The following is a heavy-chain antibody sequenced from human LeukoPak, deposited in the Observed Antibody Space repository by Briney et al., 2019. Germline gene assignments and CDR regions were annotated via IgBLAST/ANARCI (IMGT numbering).Heavy chain of an antibody. J-gene: IGHJ4*02. CDR2: INQDGSEM. V-gene: IGHV3-7*01. D-gene: IGHD1-26*01. CDR1: GFTFSSYS. Sequence: PGGSLRLSCAASGFTFSSYSMNWVRQAPGKGLEWVANINQDGSEMYYVDSVKGRFTISRDNAKNSLYLQMNSLRAEDTAVYYCARDKIVGATYFDYWGQGAPVTVSS. CDR3: ARDKIVGATYFDY.